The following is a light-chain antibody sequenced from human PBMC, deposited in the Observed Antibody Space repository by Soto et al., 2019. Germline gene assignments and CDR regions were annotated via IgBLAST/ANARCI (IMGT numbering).Light chain of an antibody. CDR1: QSVSSSY. CDR2: GAS. Sequence: EIVLTQSPGTLSLSPGERVILSCRASQSVSSSYVAWYQQKPGQAPRLLINGASSRATGIPDRFSGSGSGTDFTLTISRLDPEDFAVYYCQQYGRSPYTFGQGTKLEIK. V-gene: IGKV3-20*01. J-gene: IGKJ2*01. CDR3: QQYGRSPYT.